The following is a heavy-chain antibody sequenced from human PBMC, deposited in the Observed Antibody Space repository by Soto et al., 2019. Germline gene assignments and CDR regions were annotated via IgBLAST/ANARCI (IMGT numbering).Heavy chain of an antibody. CDR3: ARENRITLHWNDVVGGSGAFDY. CDR1: GFTFSSYG. D-gene: IGHD1-1*01. V-gene: IGHV3-33*01. CDR2: IWYDGSNK. J-gene: IGHJ4*02. Sequence: GGSLRLSCAASGFTFSSYGMHWVRQAPGKGLEWVAVIWYDGSNKYYADSVKGRFTISRDNSKNTLYLQMNSLRAEDTAVYYCARENRITLHWNDVVGGSGAFDYWGQGTLVTVSS.